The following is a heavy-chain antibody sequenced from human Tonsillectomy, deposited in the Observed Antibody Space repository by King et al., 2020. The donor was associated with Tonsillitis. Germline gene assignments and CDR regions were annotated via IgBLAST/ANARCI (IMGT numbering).Heavy chain of an antibody. CDR1: GFSFDYYA. CDR2: VNANSGRK. J-gene: IGHJ5*02. CDR3: AKDAYSSSWKSRYNWFDP. Sequence: VQLVESGGDLVQPGGSLRLSCAASGFSFDYYAMHWVRQAPGKGLEWVSGVNANSGRKGYADSVKGRFTISRDNAKNSLYLQMNSLRVEDTAFYYCAKDAYSSSWKSRYNWFDPWGQGTLVTVSS. D-gene: IGHD6-13*01. V-gene: IGHV3-9*01.